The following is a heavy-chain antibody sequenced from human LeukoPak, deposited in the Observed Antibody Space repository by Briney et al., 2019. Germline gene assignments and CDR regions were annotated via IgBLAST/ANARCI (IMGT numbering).Heavy chain of an antibody. D-gene: IGHD3-22*01. CDR3: AKKTYYYDTSNLGWFDP. J-gene: IGHJ5*02. Sequence: PGESLRLSCAASGFTFSSFWMSWVRQAPGKGLEWVANIKQDGSEAYYVDSVKGRFTISRDNAKNLLYLQMNSLRAEDTAVYYCAKKTYYYDTSNLGWFDPWGQGTLVTVSS. CDR2: IKQDGSEA. CDR1: GFTFSSFW. V-gene: IGHV3-7*05.